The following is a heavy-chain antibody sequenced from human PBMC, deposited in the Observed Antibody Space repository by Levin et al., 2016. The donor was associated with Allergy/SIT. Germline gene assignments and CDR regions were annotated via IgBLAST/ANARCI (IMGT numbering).Heavy chain of an antibody. V-gene: IGHV1-2*02. CDR3: ARGPFYDYPWGSYRWFDF. CDR1: GYTFTGYY. D-gene: IGHD3-16*02. CDR2: INPNTGDT. Sequence: ASVKVSCKASGYTFTGYYLHWLRQTPGQGLEWMGWINPNTGDTKSAQKFQGRVTMTRDTSISTAYMELSRLTSDDTAVYYCARGPFYDYPWGSYRWFDFWGQGSRVTVSS. J-gene: IGHJ4*02.